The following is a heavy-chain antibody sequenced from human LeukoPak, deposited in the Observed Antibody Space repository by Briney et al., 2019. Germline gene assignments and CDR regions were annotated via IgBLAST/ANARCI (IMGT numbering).Heavy chain of an antibody. Sequence: GGSLRLSCAASGFTFDDYGMSWVRQAPGKGLEWVSSISSSSSYIYYADSVKGRFTISRDNAKNSLYLQMNSLRAEDTAVYYCARDEWDRIADRHWFFIDYWGQGTLVTVSS. J-gene: IGHJ4*02. V-gene: IGHV3-21*01. CDR3: ARDEWDRIADRHWFFIDY. CDR1: GFTFDDYG. CDR2: ISSSSSYI. D-gene: IGHD6-13*01.